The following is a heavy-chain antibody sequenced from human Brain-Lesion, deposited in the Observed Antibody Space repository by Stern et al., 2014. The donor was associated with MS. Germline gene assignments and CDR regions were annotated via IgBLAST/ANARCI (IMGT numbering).Heavy chain of an antibody. J-gene: IGHJ5*02. Sequence: QVQLVESGPEVKKPGSSVQASCKASGGTFGTYPITWLRQAPGQGLEWLGRIIPIFCSPNYAQKLQGRVTITADRSPSTVYMKLSSXXXXXXAVYYCAKDGPALVTNWFDPWGRGTLVTV. V-gene: IGHV1-69*06. CDR1: GGTFGTYP. CDR2: IIPIFCSP. D-gene: IGHD5-18*01. CDR3: AKDGPALVTNWFDP.